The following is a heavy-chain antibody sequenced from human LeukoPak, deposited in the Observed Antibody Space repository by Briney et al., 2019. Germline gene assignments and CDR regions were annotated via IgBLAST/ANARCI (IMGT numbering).Heavy chain of an antibody. CDR3: AREGYSYSLDY. D-gene: IGHD5-18*01. V-gene: IGHV1-24*01. J-gene: IGHJ4*02. CDR1: GYTFIVYY. CDR2: FDPEDGET. Sequence: ASVKVSCKASGYTFIVYYMHWVRQTPGQGLEWMGGFDPEDGETIYAQKLQGRVTMTTDTSTNTAYMELRSLRSDDTAVYHCAREGYSYSLDYWGQGTLVTVSS.